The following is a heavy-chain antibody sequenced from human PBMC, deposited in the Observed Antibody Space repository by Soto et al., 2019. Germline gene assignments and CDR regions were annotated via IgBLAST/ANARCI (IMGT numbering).Heavy chain of an antibody. Sequence: SVKVSCKASGGTFSSYAISWVRQAPGQGLEWMGGIIPILGTANYAQKFQGRVTITADESTSTAYMELSSLRSEDTAVYYCARGYYYGSGGAPEFDYWGQGTLVTVSS. CDR3: ARGYYYGSGGAPEFDY. V-gene: IGHV1-69*13. J-gene: IGHJ4*02. CDR2: IIPILGTA. CDR1: GGTFSSYA. D-gene: IGHD3-10*01.